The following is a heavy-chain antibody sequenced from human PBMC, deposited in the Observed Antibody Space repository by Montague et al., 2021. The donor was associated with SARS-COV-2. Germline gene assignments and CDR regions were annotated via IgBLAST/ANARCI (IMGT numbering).Heavy chain of an antibody. J-gene: IGHJ4*02. D-gene: IGHD4/OR15-4a*01. V-gene: IGHV4-4*08. CDR2: VYSSGTT. CDR3: ATLTQSNGDF. CDR1: SDSISSYY. Sequence: SETLSLTCTVSSDSISSYYWGWIRQPPGKRLEWLGYVYSSGTTNYNPSLNSRIAISVDTSKNQFSLRLDSATAADTAIYYCATLTQSNGDFWGQGALVTVS.